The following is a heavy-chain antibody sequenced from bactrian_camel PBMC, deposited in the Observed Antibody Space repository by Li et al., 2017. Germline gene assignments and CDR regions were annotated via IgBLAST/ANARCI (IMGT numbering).Heavy chain of an antibody. Sequence: HVQLVESGGGLVQPGGSLRVSCAASGLTVSTYYMSWVRQSPGKGLEWVSSIYNVGSNTYYADSVKGRFTISKDNAKNTLYLQMNSLKPEDTAIYYCAARPYFSCSLVGLDLNFRGQGTQVTVS. V-gene: IGHV3-2*01. CDR3: AARPYFSCSLVGLDLNF. J-gene: IGHJ4*01. D-gene: IGHD7*01. CDR2: IYNVGSNT. CDR1: GLTVSTYY.